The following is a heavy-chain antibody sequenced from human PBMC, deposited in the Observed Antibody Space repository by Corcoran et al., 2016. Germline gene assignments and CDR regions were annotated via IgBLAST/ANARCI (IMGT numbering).Heavy chain of an antibody. CDR1: GYSFTSYW. CDR2: IYPGDSDT. J-gene: IGHJ6*02. V-gene: IGHV5-51*01. D-gene: IGHD3-16*01. Sequence: EVQLVQSGAEVKKPGESLKISCKGSGYSFTSYWIGWVRQMPGKGLAWMGIIYPGDSDTRYSPSFQGQVTISADKSISTAYLQWSSLKASDTAMYDWARLPAWGNSLHYYYGMDVWGQGTTVTVSS. CDR3: ARLPAWGNSLHYYYGMDV.